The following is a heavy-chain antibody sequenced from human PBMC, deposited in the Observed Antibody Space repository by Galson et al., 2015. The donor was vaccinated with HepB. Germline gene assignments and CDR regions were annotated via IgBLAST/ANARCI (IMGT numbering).Heavy chain of an antibody. V-gene: IGHV3-21*01. CDR3: ARDPEFLGITMVRGALDY. Sequence: SLRLSCAASGFTFSSYSMNWVRQAPGKGLEWVSSISSSTTYIYYADSLKGRFTISRDNAKNSLHLQMNSLRVEDTAVYYCARDPEFLGITMVRGALDYWGQGTLVTGSS. D-gene: IGHD3-10*01. J-gene: IGHJ4*02. CDR2: ISSSTTYI. CDR1: GFTFSSYS.